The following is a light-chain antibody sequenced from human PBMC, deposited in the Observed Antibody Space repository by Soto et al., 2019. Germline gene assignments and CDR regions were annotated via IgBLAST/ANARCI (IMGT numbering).Light chain of an antibody. CDR1: KLGNKY. CDR3: QAWDSSTVV. V-gene: IGLV3-1*01. CDR2: QDN. Sequence: SYELTQPPSVSVSPGQTASITCSGDKLGNKYVCWYQQKPGQSPVLVIYQDNERPSGIPERFSGSNSGNTATLTISGTQAMDEADYYCQAWDSSTVVFGGGTQLTVL. J-gene: IGLJ3*02.